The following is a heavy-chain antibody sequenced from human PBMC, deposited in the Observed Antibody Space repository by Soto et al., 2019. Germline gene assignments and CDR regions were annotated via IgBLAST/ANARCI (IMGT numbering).Heavy chain of an antibody. CDR2: IYPSDSDT. Sequence: GESLKISCQVSGYTFTVYWIGWVRQMPGKGLEWMGIIYPSDSDTRYSPSFQGQVTISADQSINTAYLQWDSLKASDTAIYYCARNANTVADNLDLWGQGNPVTVSS. V-gene: IGHV5-51*01. CDR3: ARNANTVADNLDL. D-gene: IGHD4-17*01. J-gene: IGHJ5*02. CDR1: GYTFTVYW.